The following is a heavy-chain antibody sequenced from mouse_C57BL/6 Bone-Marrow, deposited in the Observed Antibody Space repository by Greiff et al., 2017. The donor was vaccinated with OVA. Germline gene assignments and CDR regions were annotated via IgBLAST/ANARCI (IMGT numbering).Heavy chain of an antibody. V-gene: IGHV1-75*01. D-gene: IGHD2-3*01. CDR1: GYTFTDYY. CDR2: IFPGSGST. J-gene: IGHJ1*03. CDR3: ARWGDGYYLYWYFDV. Sequence: QVQLKESGPDLVKPGASVKISCKASGYTFTDYYINWVKQRPGQGLEWIGWIFPGSGSTYYNEKFKGKATLTVDKSSSTAYMLLSSLTSEDSAVYFCARWGDGYYLYWYFDVWGTGTTVTVSS.